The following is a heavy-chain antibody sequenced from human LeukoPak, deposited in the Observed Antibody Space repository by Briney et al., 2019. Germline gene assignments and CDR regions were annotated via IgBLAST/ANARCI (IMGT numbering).Heavy chain of an antibody. CDR2: ISHDGKKI. D-gene: IGHD2-21*02. CDR3: AKDYCADCYSYFQY. CDR1: GFTFRNHG. Sequence: GGSLRLSCAASGFTFRNHGMQWVRQAPGKGLEWVALISHDGKKIDYADSVKGRFTISRDNSKNTLYLQMNSLRPEDTAMYYCAKDYCADCYSYFQYWGQGTLVTTSS. V-gene: IGHV3-30*18. J-gene: IGHJ4*02.